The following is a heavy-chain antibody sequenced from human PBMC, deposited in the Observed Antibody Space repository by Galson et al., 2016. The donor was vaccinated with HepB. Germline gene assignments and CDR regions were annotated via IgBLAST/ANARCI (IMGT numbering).Heavy chain of an antibody. J-gene: IGHJ3*02. CDR3: AKVDRWRYDAFDI. Sequence: SLRLSCAASGFTFDGYAMHWVRQTPGQGLEWVSGISWNSGSIGYADSVKGRFIISRDNAKHSLHLQMNSLISEDTALYYCAKVDRWRYDAFDIWGQGTMVTVSS. CDR2: ISWNSGSI. CDR1: GFTFDGYA. D-gene: IGHD3/OR15-3a*01. V-gene: IGHV3-9*01.